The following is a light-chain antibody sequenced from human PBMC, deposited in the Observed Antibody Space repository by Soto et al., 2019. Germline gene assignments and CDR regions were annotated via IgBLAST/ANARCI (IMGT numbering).Light chain of an antibody. Sequence: EIVLTQSPGTLSLSPGERATLSCRASQSVSSSYLAWYQQKPGQAPRLLIYGASSRATGIPDRFSGSGSGTDFPLTISRLEPEDFAVYYCQQYGSSPRTFVQGTKVEIK. CDR1: QSVSSSY. CDR2: GAS. V-gene: IGKV3-20*01. J-gene: IGKJ1*01. CDR3: QQYGSSPRT.